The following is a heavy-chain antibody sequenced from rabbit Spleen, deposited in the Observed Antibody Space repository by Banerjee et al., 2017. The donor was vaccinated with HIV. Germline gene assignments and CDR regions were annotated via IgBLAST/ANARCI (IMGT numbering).Heavy chain of an antibody. CDR2: IGTGVGDT. CDR1: GFSFSSGYD. D-gene: IGHD1-1*01. J-gene: IGHJ4*01. Sequence: QEQLVESGGGLVKPGASLTLTCTASGFSFSSGYDMCWVRQAPGKGLEWIACIGTGVGDTYYANWAKGRFTISKTSSTTVTLQVTSLTVADTATYFCTRDDGSGHYIDGYFNLWGPGTLVTVS. CDR3: TRDDGSGHYIDGYFNL. V-gene: IGHV1S45*01.